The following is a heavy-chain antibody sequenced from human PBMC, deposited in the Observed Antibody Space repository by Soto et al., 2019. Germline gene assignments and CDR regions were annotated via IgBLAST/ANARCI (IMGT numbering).Heavy chain of an antibody. D-gene: IGHD1-1*01. CDR3: AKGQTRTDYGIDI. Sequence: GKGLECVSAISGSGGSTYYADSVKGRFSISRDNSKNTLYLQMNSLRADDTAVYYCAKGQTRTDYGIDIPAQAISVSVSS. V-gene: IGHV3-23*01. CDR2: ISGSGGST. J-gene: IGHJ6*01.